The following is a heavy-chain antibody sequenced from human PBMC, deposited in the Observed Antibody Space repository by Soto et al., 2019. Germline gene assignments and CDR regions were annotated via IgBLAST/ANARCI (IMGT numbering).Heavy chain of an antibody. CDR2: INHSGST. CDR3: ARVAMTTVTTPTLDY. J-gene: IGHJ4*02. CDR1: GGSFSGYY. V-gene: IGHV4-34*01. D-gene: IGHD4-4*01. Sequence: QVQLQQWGAGLLKPSETLSLTCAVYGGSFSGYYWSWIRQPPGKGLEWIGEINHSGSTNYKPSLKSRVTISVDTSKNQFSLKLSSVTAADTAVYYCARVAMTTVTTPTLDYWGQGTLVTVSS.